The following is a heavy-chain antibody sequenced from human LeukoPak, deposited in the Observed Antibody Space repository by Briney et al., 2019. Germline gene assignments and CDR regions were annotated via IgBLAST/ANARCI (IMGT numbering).Heavy chain of an antibody. J-gene: IGHJ4*02. Sequence: SETLSLTCTVSGGSISSYYWSWIRQPPGKGLEWIGYIYYSGSTNYNPSLKSRVTISVDTSKNQFSLKLSSVTAADTAVYYCARDGSYYDSSGYLDYWGQGTLVTVSS. CDR3: ARDGSYYDSSGYLDY. V-gene: IGHV4-59*01. CDR2: IYYSGST. D-gene: IGHD3-22*01. CDR1: GGSISSYY.